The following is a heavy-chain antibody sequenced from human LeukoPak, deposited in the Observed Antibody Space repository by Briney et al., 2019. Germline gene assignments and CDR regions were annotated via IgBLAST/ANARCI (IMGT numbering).Heavy chain of an antibody. V-gene: IGHV1-69*01. CDR1: GAAFSSYA. CDR2: IIPIFGTA. D-gene: IGHD4-17*01. Sequence: SVTLSFSASGAAFSSYAISWVRHAPGQGLDWMGAIIPIFGTANYAQKFQGRVTITADESTSTAYMELSSLRSEDTAVYYCARGAGDYWYFDLWGRGTLVTVSS. CDR3: ARGAGDYWYFDL. J-gene: IGHJ2*01.